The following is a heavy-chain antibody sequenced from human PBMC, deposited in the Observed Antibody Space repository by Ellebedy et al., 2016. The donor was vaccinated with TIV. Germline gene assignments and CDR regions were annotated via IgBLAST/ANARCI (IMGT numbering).Heavy chain of an antibody. J-gene: IGHJ4*02. CDR1: EFTFTTYG. Sequence: GESLKISXAASEFTFTTYGMHWVRQAPGKGLEWVAAVSYDGSKDFYADSVKGRFTISRDNSKSTVFLQMNSLRTEDTAVYYCAKDREGYCSGGNCHYFDYWGQGTLVTVSS. D-gene: IGHD2-15*01. CDR3: AKDREGYCSGGNCHYFDY. CDR2: VSYDGSKD. V-gene: IGHV3-30*18.